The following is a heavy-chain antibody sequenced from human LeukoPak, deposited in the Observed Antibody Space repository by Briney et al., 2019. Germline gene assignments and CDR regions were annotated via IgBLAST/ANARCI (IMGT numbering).Heavy chain of an antibody. J-gene: IGHJ3*02. Sequence: SETLSLTCTVSGYSVSSGYYWGWIQQPPGKGLEWIGSIYHSGSTYYNPSLKSRVTISVDTSKNQFSLKLSSVTAADTAVYYCARVGMTNAAFDIWGQGTMVTVSS. CDR2: IYHSGST. CDR1: GYSVSSGYY. CDR3: ARVGMTNAAFDI. D-gene: IGHD1-26*01. V-gene: IGHV4-38-2*02.